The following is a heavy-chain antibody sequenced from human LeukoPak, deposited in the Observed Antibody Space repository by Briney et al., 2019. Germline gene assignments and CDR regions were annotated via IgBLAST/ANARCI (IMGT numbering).Heavy chain of an antibody. CDR3: AELGITMIGGV. Sequence: GGSLRLSCAASGFTFSSYEMNWVRQAPGKGLEWVSYISSSGSTIYYADSVKGRFTISRDNAKNSLYLQMNSLRAEDTAVYYCAELGITMIGGVWGKGTKVTISS. D-gene: IGHD3-10*02. CDR2: ISSSGSTI. J-gene: IGHJ6*04. V-gene: IGHV3-48*03. CDR1: GFTFSSYE.